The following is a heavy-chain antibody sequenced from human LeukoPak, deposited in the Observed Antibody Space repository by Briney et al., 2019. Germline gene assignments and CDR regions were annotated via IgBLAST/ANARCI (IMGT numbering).Heavy chain of an antibody. D-gene: IGHD6-19*01. CDR3: ARVGGATWTEQGANDYYYYMDV. CDR2: IVVGSGNT. J-gene: IGHJ6*03. V-gene: IGHV1-58*02. Sequence: GASVRVSCKASGFTFTISAMQWVRQARGQRLEWIGWIVVGSGNTNYAQKFQGRVTITADKSTSTAYMELSSLRSEDTAVYYCARVGGATWTEQGANDYYYYMDVWGKGTTVTVSS. CDR1: GFTFTISA.